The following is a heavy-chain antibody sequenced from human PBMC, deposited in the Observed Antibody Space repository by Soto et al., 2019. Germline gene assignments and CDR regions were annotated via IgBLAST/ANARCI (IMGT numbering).Heavy chain of an antibody. D-gene: IGHD6-19*01. CDR3: AKASDSSGWYLPPFDY. V-gene: IGHV3-23*01. CDR1: GFTFSSYA. CDR2: ISGSGGST. Sequence: GGSLRLSCAASGFTFSSYAMSWVRQAPGKGLEWVPAISGSGGSTYYADSVKGRFTISRDNSKNTLYLQMNSLRAEDTAVYYCAKASDSSGWYLPPFDYWGQGTPVTVSS. J-gene: IGHJ4*02.